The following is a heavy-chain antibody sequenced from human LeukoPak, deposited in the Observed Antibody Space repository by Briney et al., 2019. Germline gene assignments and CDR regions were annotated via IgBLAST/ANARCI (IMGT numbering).Heavy chain of an antibody. CDR2: IIPILGIA. D-gene: IGHD5-18*01. J-gene: IGHJ4*02. Sequence: GASVKVSFKASGYTFTGYYMHWVRQAPGQGLEWMGRIIPILGIANYAQKFQGRVTITADKSTSTAYMELSSLRSEDTAVYYCASGYSYGYFDYWGQGTLVTVSS. CDR3: ASGYSYGYFDY. V-gene: IGHV1-69*02. CDR1: GYTFTGYY.